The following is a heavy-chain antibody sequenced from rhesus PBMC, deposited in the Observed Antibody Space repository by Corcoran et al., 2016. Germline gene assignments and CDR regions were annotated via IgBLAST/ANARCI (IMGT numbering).Heavy chain of an antibody. D-gene: IGHD2-8*01. Sequence: QLQLQESGPGLVKPSETLSLTCAVSGGSISRNYWSWIRPPPGKGPEGIGRISVSGGRTDYNPSLKRRVTISTDTSKNQFSLKLSSVTAADTAVYYCARDGYCSGGVCYAFDYWGQGVLVTVSS. CDR3: ARDGYCSGGVCYAFDY. CDR1: GGSISRNY. V-gene: IGHV4-173*01. J-gene: IGHJ4*01. CDR2: ISVSGGRT.